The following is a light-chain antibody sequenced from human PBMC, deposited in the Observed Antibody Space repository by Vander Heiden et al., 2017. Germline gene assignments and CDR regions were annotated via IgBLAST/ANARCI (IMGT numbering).Light chain of an antibody. CDR3: CSYTNSGTFV. J-gene: IGLJ1*01. Sequence: QSALTQAAAVSGSPGQSITISCTGTSSDVGYYNYVSWYQQNPGKAPKLMIYDVTIRPSGVSTRFSGSKSGNTASLTISGLQAEDEADYYCCSYTNSGTFVFGTGTKVTVL. V-gene: IGLV2-14*03. CDR2: DVT. CDR1: SSDVGYYNY.